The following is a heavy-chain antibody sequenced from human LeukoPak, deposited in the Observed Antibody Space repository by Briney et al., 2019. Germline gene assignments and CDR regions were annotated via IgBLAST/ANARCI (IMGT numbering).Heavy chain of an antibody. CDR2: ISDDGRSK. CDR1: GFSFISYG. J-gene: IGHJ4*02. CDR3: AKRPSDYGDYVSYFDY. D-gene: IGHD4-17*01. Sequence: QAGGSLRLSCAASGFSFISYGMHWVRQAPGKGLEWVGVISDDGRSKDYADSVKGRFTISRDNSKDTLHLQMNSLRDEDTAVYYCAKRPSDYGDYVSYFDYWGQGTLVTVSS. V-gene: IGHV3-30*18.